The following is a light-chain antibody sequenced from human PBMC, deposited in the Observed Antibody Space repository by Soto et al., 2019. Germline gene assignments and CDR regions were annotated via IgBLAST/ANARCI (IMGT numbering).Light chain of an antibody. V-gene: IGLV2-14*01. CDR1: SSDVGGFDY. J-gene: IGLJ2*01. CDR3: SSYTTYSSLVV. Sequence: QSALTQPASVSGSPGQSITISCTGTSSDVGGFDYVSWYQQHPGKAPKLMIYEVSNRPSGVSNRFSGSKSGNTASLTISGLQADDEAESYCSSYTTYSSLVVFGGGTKVTVL. CDR2: EVS.